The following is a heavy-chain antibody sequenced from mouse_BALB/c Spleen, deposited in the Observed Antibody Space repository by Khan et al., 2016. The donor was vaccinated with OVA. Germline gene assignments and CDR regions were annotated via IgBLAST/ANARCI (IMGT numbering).Heavy chain of an antibody. J-gene: IGHJ3*01. CDR1: GYTFTSYT. V-gene: IGHV1-4*01. D-gene: IGHD2-14*01. CDR2: INPSNNYT. CDR3: VREGAYYRSDGWFAY. Sequence: VQLQESGAELARPGASVKMSCKASGYTFTSYTIHWIRQRPGQALAWIGHINPSNNYTNYNQNFKDKATLIVDKSSTTAYMQLSSLTSEDSAVYYCVREGAYYRSDGWFAYWGQGTLVTVSA.